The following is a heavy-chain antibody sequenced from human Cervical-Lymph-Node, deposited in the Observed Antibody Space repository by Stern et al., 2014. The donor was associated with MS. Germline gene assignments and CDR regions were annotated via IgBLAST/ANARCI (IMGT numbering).Heavy chain of an antibody. Sequence: VQLQESGPGLVKPSETLSLTCSVSGGSISTYYWSWIRQPPGKGPEWIGYTSYRGITSYNPSLESRVTISVDTSRNQLSLKLRSVTAADTAVYFCARAGGYASDGYYYDWYVDLWGRGNLVSVSS. CDR3: ARAGGYASDGYYYDWYVDL. V-gene: IGHV4-59*01. J-gene: IGHJ2*01. CDR2: TSYRGIT. D-gene: IGHD3-22*01. CDR1: GGSISTYY.